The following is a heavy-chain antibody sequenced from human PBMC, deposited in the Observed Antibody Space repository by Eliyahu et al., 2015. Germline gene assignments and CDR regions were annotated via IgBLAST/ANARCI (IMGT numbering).Heavy chain of an antibody. D-gene: IGHD3-10*01. CDR2: IDWSGDKP. Sequence: EVQLVESGGRVVRPGGSLKLSCAPYGFXFDDYGLSWVRQAPGKGLGWVSGIDWSGDKPVYADSVKGRFTISRDNARNSLYLQMDSLSAEDTAFYHCVRDSGNMSSVPLYDFWGQGTLVAVSS. V-gene: IGHV3-20*01. CDR1: GFXFDDYG. CDR3: VRDSGNMSSVPLYDF. J-gene: IGHJ4*02.